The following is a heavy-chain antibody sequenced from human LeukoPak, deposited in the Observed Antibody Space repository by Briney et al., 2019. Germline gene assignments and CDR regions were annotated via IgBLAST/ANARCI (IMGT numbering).Heavy chain of an antibody. D-gene: IGHD1-26*01. CDR1: GFTFSSYW. V-gene: IGHV3-7*01. CDR2: IKQDGSEK. J-gene: IGHJ4*02. CDR3: ASGRSYTRFDY. Sequence: GGSLRLSCAASGFTFSSYWMSWVRQAPGKGLEWVANIKQDGSEKYYVDSVKGRFTISRDNAKNTLYLQMGSLRAEDMAVYYCASGRSYTRFDYWGQGTLVTVSS.